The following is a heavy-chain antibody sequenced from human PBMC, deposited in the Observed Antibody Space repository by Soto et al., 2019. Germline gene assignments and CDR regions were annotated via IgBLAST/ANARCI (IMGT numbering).Heavy chain of an antibody. Sequence: QVQLQESGPGLVKPSETLSLTCTVSGGSVSSGSYYWSWIRQPPAKGLERIGYIYYSGSTNYNPSLKSRVTISVDTSKNQFSLKLSSVTAADTAVYYCARDGSGSYYLGDWYFDLWGRGTLVTVSS. CDR2: IYYSGST. J-gene: IGHJ2*01. CDR1: GGSVSSGSYY. V-gene: IGHV4-61*01. D-gene: IGHD3-10*01. CDR3: ARDGSGSYYLGDWYFDL.